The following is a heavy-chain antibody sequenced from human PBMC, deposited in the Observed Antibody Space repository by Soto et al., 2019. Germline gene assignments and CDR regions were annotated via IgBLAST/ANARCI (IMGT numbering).Heavy chain of an antibody. CDR2: ITHSGDI. D-gene: IGHD4-17*01. J-gene: IGHJ4*02. CDR1: GESFSGSY. Sequence: SETLSLTCTVHGESFSGSYWMWIRQPPGKGLEWIGEITHSGDINYNPSLKSRVTISVDTSINQFSLRLSSVTAADTAVYYCARGLDYGDSNTPLDYWGQGTLVTVSS. CDR3: ARGLDYGDSNTPLDY. V-gene: IGHV4-34*01.